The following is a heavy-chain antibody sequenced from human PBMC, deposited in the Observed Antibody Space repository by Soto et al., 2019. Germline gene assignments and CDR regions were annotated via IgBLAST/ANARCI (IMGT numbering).Heavy chain of an antibody. V-gene: IGHV4-59*01. CDR2: IYYSGST. D-gene: IGHD3-22*01. CDR1: GGSISSYY. J-gene: IGHJ5*02. CDR3: ARDRRPYYDSSGYHPETHWFDP. Sequence: PSETLSRTCTVSGGSISSYYWSWIRQPPGKGLEWIGYIYYSGSTNYNPSLKSRVTISVDTSKNQFSLKLSSVTAADTAVYYCARDRRPYYDSSGYHPETHWFDPWGQVTLVTVSS.